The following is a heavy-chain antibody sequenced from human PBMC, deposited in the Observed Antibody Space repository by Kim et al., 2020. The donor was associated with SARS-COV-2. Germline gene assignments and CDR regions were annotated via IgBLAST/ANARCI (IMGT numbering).Heavy chain of an antibody. CDR2: ISSSSSYT. CDR3: ARPNDPPLKQGRKDGLVLGYYGMDV. V-gene: IGHV3-11*06. CDR1: GFTFSDYY. J-gene: IGHJ6*02. Sequence: GGSLRLSCAASGFTFSDYYMSWIRQAPGKGLEWVSYISSSSSYTNYADSVKGRFTISRDNAKNSLYLQMNSLRAEDTAVYYCARPNDPPLKQGRKDGLVLGYYGMDVWGQGTTVTVSS. D-gene: IGHD3-9*01.